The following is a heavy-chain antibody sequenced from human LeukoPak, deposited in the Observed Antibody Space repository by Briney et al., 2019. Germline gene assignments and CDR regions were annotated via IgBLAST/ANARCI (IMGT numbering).Heavy chain of an antibody. D-gene: IGHD3-3*01. CDR2: IHQSGST. Sequence: SGTLSLTCAVSGGSISSSTWWSWVRQPPGKGLEWIGEIHQSGSTNYNSSLKSRVTISLDKSKNQFSLELSSVTAADTAFYFCARGRFLEWLDRYYYMDVWGKGTTVTVSS. J-gene: IGHJ6*03. V-gene: IGHV4-4*02. CDR1: GGSISSSTW. CDR3: ARGRFLEWLDRYYYMDV.